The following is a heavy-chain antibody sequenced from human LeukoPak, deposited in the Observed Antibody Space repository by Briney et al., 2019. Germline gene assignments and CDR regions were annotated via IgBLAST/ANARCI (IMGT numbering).Heavy chain of an antibody. V-gene: IGHV4-59*08. CDR2: IYYSGST. CDR3: ARLNGDSYIYYFDS. D-gene: IGHD4-17*01. Sequence: ASETLSLTCAVYGGSFSGYYWSWIRQHPGKGLEWIGYIYYSGSTYYNPSLKSRVTISVDTSKNQFSLKLSSVTAADTAMYYCARLNGDSYIYYFDSWGQGTLVTVSS. CDR1: GGSFSGYY. J-gene: IGHJ4*02.